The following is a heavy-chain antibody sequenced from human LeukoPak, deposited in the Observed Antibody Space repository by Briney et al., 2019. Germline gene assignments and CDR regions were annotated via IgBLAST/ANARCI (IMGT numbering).Heavy chain of an antibody. V-gene: IGHV3-30-3*01. D-gene: IGHD6-19*01. CDR2: ISYDGSNK. CDR1: GFTFSSYW. CDR3: ARGGYSSGWGLGIDYYYGMDV. J-gene: IGHJ6*02. Sequence: GGSLRLSCAASGFTFSSYWMHWVRKAPGKGLEWVAVISYDGSNKYYADSVKGRFTISRDNSKNTLYLQMNSLRAEDTAVYYCARGGYSSGWGLGIDYYYGMDVWGQGTTVTVSS.